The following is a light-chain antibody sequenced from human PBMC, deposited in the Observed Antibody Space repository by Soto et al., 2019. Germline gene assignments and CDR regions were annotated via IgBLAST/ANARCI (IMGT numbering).Light chain of an antibody. Sequence: QSALTQPPSASGSPGQSVTISCTGTSSDVGTYNYVSWYQQHPGKAPKVMIYEVSKRPSGVPDRFSGSKSGNTASLTVSGLQAEDDAAYYCSSYAGSNNLVVFGGGTKLTVL. J-gene: IGLJ2*01. V-gene: IGLV2-8*01. CDR3: SSYAGSNNLVV. CDR1: SSDVGTYNY. CDR2: EVS.